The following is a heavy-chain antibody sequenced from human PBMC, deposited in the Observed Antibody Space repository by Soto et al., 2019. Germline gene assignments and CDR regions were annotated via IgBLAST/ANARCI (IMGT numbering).Heavy chain of an antibody. Sequence: SETLSLTCIVSGDSIARSSYYWAWIRQPPGKGLEWIGYIYYSGSTNYNPSLKSRVTISVDTSKNQFSLKLSSVTAADTAVYYCARVDYYDSSGYYYYFDYWGQGTLVTVSS. V-gene: IGHV4-61*05. CDR2: IYYSGST. CDR3: ARVDYYDSSGYYYYFDY. D-gene: IGHD3-22*01. J-gene: IGHJ4*02. CDR1: GDSIARSSYY.